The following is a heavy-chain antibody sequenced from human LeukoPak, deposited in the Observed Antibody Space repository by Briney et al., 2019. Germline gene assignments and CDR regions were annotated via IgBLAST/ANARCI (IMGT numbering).Heavy chain of an antibody. CDR2: INPNSGGP. CDR1: GYTFTGYF. CDR3: ARSRGYCTNGVCYREFDY. J-gene: IGHJ4*02. V-gene: IGHV1-2*02. Sequence: ASVTVSRMASGYTFTGYFMHWVRQAPGQGLEWMGWINPNSGGPNYAQKFQGRVTMTRGTSISTAYMDLSGLRSDDTAVYYCARSRGYCTNGVCYREFDYWGQGTLVTVSS. D-gene: IGHD2-8*01.